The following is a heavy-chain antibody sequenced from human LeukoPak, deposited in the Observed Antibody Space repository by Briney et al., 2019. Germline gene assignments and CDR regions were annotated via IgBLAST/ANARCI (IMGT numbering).Heavy chain of an antibody. Sequence: GGSLRLSCAASGFTFSSYSMNWVRQAPGKGLEWVSSISSSSSYIYYADSVKGRFTISRDNAKNSLYLQMNSLRAEDTALYYCARVGYKSYYYYYMDVWGKGTTVTVSS. CDR2: ISSSSSYI. CDR1: GFTFSSYS. J-gene: IGHJ6*03. V-gene: IGHV3-21*04. D-gene: IGHD5-24*01. CDR3: ARVGYKSYYYYYMDV.